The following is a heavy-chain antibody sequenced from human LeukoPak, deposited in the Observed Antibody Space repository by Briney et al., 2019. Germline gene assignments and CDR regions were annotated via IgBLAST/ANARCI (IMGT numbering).Heavy chain of an antibody. D-gene: IGHD6-13*01. J-gene: IGHJ5*02. CDR1: GFTFISYW. Sequence: PGGSLRLSCAASGFTFISYWMHWVRHAPGEGLVWVSRINSDGSTTSYAASVKGRFTISRDTAKNTLYLQMNSLGDEDTAVYYCTRGIAEAFDPWGPGTLVTVSS. CDR2: INSDGSTT. CDR3: TRGIAEAFDP. V-gene: IGHV3-74*01.